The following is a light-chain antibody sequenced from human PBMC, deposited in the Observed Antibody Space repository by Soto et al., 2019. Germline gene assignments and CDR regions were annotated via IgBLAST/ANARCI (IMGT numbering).Light chain of an antibody. V-gene: IGKV1-39*01. CDR3: QQYINWPVYT. Sequence: DIQMTQSPSSLSASVGDRVTITCRASQGVSAYLLWYQQRQGTAPKLLIYAASNLLSGVPSRFSGSGSGTNFTLTISSLQSEDFAIYYCQQYINWPVYTFGQGTKLEIK. J-gene: IGKJ2*01. CDR2: AAS. CDR1: QGVSAY.